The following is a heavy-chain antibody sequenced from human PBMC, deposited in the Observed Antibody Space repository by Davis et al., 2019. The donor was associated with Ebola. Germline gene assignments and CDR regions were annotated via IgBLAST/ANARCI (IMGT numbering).Heavy chain of an antibody. J-gene: IGHJ5*02. D-gene: IGHD6-19*01. CDR2: ISGSGGRT. CDR3: AKDPISSGWWGSDWFAP. CDR1: GFTLGSYP. V-gene: IGHV3-23*01. Sequence: GGSLRLSCASSGFTLGSYPMSWVRQPPGKGLEWVSAISGSGGRTNYADSVKGRFTISRDNSINTLYLQMNSLRAEATAIYYCAKDPISSGWWGSDWFAPWGQGTLVTVSS.